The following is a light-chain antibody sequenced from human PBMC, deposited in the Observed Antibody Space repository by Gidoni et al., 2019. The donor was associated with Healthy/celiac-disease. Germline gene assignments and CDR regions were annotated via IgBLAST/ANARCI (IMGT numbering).Light chain of an antibody. J-gene: IGKJ1*01. V-gene: IGKV1-5*03. CDR3: QQYNSYSWT. Sequence: DIQMTQSPSTLSASVGDRVTITCRASQSISSWLAWYQQKPGKAPKLLSYKASSLESGVPSRFSGSGSGTEFTLTISSLQADDFATYCYQQYNSYSWTFGQGTKVEIK. CDR1: QSISSW. CDR2: KAS.